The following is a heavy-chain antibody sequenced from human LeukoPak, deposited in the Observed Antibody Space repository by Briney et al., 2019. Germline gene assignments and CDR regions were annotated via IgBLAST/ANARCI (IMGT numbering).Heavy chain of an antibody. CDR1: GGSISRYY. V-gene: IGHV4-59*08. CDR2: IYYSGST. CDR3: ARLIPTWGEIHYYDSSSSHGAFDI. Sequence: PSETLSLTCTVSGGSISRYYWSWIRQPPGKGLEWIGYIYYSGSTNYNPSLKSRVTISVDTSKNQFSLKLSSVTAADTAVYYCARLIPTWGEIHYYDSSSSHGAFDIWGQGTMVTVSS. D-gene: IGHD3-22*01. J-gene: IGHJ3*02.